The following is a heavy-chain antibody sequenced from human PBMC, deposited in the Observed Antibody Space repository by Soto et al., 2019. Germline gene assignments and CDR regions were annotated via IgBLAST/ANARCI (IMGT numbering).Heavy chain of an antibody. D-gene: IGHD3-10*01. CDR2: ISASGGTT. CDR3: TTGTQNFDY. V-gene: IGHV3-23*01. CDR1: GFTFTTRA. J-gene: IGHJ4*02. Sequence: EVQLLESGGGLVQPGGSLRLSCAASGFTFTTRAMSWVRQAPGKGLQWVSGISASGGTTYYADSVKGRLTISRDNSKNMLYLLMTSLRDDDTAVYYCTTGTQNFDYWGRGTWVTVSS.